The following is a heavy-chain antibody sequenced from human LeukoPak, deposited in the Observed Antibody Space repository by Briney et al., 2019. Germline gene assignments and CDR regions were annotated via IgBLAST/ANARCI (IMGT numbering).Heavy chain of an antibody. D-gene: IGHD6-19*01. J-gene: IGHJ5*02. CDR1: GFTFSSYS. CDR2: ISSSSSYI. V-gene: IGHV3-21*01. CDR3: AGAVAGSSWFDP. Sequence: GGSLRLSCAASGFTFSSYSMNWVRQAPGKGLEWVSSISSSSSYIYYADSVKGRFTISRDNVKNSLYLQMNSLRAEDTAVYYCAGAVAGSSWFDPWGQGTLVTVSS.